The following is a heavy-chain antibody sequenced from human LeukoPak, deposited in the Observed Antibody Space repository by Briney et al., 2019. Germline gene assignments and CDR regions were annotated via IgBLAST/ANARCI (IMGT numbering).Heavy chain of an antibody. V-gene: IGHV4-34*01. CDR3: ARSSATARRSYAFDI. Sequence: SETLSLTCAVYGGSFSGYYWSWIRQPPGKGLEWIGEINHSGSTNYNPSLKSRVTISVDTSKNQFSLKLSSVTAADTAVYCCARSSATARRSYAFDIWGQGTMVTVSS. CDR1: GGSFSGYY. J-gene: IGHJ3*02. CDR2: INHSGST. D-gene: IGHD3-22*01.